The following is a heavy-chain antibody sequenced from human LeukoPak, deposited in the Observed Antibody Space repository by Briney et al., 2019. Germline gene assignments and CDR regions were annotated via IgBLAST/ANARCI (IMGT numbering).Heavy chain of an antibody. CDR1: GFTFSRYS. CDR2: MSVSSGLI. V-gene: IGHV3-21*01. Sequence: PGGSLRLSCAASGFTFSRYSMNWVRQAPGKGLGWVSSMSVSSGLIYYADSVKGRFTVSRDNAKNSLYLQMSSLRADDTAVYYCAREFEGSASGAGYWGRGTLVTVSS. D-gene: IGHD3-16*01. CDR3: AREFEGSASGAGY. J-gene: IGHJ4*02.